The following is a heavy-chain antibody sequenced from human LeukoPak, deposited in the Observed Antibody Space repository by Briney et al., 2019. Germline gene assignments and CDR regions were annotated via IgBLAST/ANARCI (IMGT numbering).Heavy chain of an antibody. D-gene: IGHD3-22*01. V-gene: IGHV4-59*01. J-gene: IGHJ3*02. CDR1: GGSISSYY. CDR3: ARVSITMIGNDAFDI. Sequence: SETLSLTCTVSGGSISSYYWSWIRQPPGKGLEWIGYIYYSGSTNYNPSLKSRVTISVDTSKNQFSLKLSSVTAADMAVYYCARVSITMIGNDAFDIWGQGTMVTVSS. CDR2: IYYSGST.